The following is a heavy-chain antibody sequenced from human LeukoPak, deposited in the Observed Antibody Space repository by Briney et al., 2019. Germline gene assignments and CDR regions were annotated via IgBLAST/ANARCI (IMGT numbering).Heavy chain of an antibody. V-gene: IGHV3-48*03. Sequence: RGSLRLSCAGSGFTFSSYEMNWVRQAAGEGLEWVSYISSSGSTIYYEDFVQGRCTISRDQAKQSLYLEMDSQRGKGTGGYCCTAGFLHWGQGTLVTVPS. CDR2: ISSSGSTI. J-gene: IGHJ1*01. CDR1: GFTFSSYE. CDR3: TAGFLH.